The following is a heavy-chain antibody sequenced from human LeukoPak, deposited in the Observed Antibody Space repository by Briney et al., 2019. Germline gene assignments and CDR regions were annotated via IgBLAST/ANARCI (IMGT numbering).Heavy chain of an antibody. V-gene: IGHV4-34*01. CDR1: GGSFSGYY. J-gene: IGHJ4*02. D-gene: IGHD6-19*01. CDR2: INHSGST. CDR3: ARSVAGQGY. Sequence: SETLSLTCAVYGGSFSGYYWSWIRQPPGKGLEWIGEINHSGSTNYNPSLKSRVTISVDTSKNQFSLKLSSVTAADTAVYYCARSVAGQGYWGQGTLVTVSS.